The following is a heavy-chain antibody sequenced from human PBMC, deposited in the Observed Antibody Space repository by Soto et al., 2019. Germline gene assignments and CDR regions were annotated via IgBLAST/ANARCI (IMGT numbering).Heavy chain of an antibody. CDR2: ISGSGLST. V-gene: IGHV3-23*01. CDR1: GFTFSSYA. Sequence: EAQLLESGGGLVQPGGSLRLSCAASGFTFSSYAMSWVRQAPGKGLEWVSAISGSGLSTYYTDSVKGRFTISRDNSKNTLYLQMNSLRAEDTAVYYCAKGRGYCTSTSCYVGSDYWGQGTLVTVSS. D-gene: IGHD2-2*01. J-gene: IGHJ4*02. CDR3: AKGRGYCTSTSCYVGSDY.